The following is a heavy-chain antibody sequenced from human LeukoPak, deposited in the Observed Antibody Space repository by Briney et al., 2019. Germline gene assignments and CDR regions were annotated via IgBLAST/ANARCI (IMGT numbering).Heavy chain of an antibody. J-gene: IGHJ4*02. CDR1: GLTFSSYG. CDR3: GKGAYYYDSSGYLGLDY. D-gene: IGHD3-22*01. Sequence: GESLKISCAASGLTFSSYGMHWVRQAPGKGLEWVAVIWYDGSNKYYADSVKGRFTISRDNSKNTLYLQMNSLRAEDTAVYYCGKGAYYYDSSGYLGLDYWGQGPLVTVSS. V-gene: IGHV3-33*06. CDR2: IWYDGSNK.